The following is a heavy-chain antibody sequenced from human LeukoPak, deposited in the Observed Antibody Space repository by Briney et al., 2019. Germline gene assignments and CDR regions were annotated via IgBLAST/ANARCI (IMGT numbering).Heavy chain of an antibody. CDR3: ARDVPGSIGTTARFDP. D-gene: IGHD1-1*01. CDR2: ISTYNGNT. CDR1: GYTSSSYG. Sequence: ASVKVSCKSSGYTSSSYGFSWTRQAPGQGLEWMGWISTYNGNTNYAQKFQGRVTMTTDTSTSTAYMELRSLRSDDTAVYYCARDVPGSIGTTARFDPWGQGTLVTVSS. J-gene: IGHJ5*02. V-gene: IGHV1-18*01.